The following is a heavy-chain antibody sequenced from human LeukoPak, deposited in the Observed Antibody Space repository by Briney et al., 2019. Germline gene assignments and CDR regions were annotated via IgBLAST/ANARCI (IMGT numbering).Heavy chain of an antibody. CDR1: SGSISSYY. J-gene: IGHJ4*02. Sequence: SETLSLTCTVSSGSISSYYWSWIRQPPGKGLEWIGYIYYSGSTNYNPSLKSRVTISVDTSKNQFSLKLSSVTAADTAVYYCARASYDFWSGYPYYFDYWGQGTLVTVSS. V-gene: IGHV4-59*01. CDR2: IYYSGST. D-gene: IGHD3-3*01. CDR3: ARASYDFWSGYPYYFDY.